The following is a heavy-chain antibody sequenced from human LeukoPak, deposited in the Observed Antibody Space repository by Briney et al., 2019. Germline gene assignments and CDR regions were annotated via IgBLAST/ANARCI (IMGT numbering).Heavy chain of an antibody. CDR1: GFTFSSYG. V-gene: IGHV3-30*19. CDR2: ISYDGSNK. Sequence: GSLRLSCAASGFTFSSYGMHWVRQAPGKGLEWVAVISYDGSNKYYADSVKGRFAISRDNSKNTLYLQMNSLRAEDTAVYYCARELERTLDYWGQGTLVAVSS. CDR3: ARELERTLDY. J-gene: IGHJ4*02. D-gene: IGHD1-1*01.